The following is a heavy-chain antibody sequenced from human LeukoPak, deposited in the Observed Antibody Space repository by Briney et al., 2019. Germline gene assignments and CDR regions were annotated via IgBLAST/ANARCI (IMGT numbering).Heavy chain of an antibody. CDR3: ARGANSPRGYYYYRDV. J-gene: IGHJ6*03. CDR1: GASINNYY. V-gene: IGHV4-59*12. CDR2: INYSGST. Sequence: SETLSLTCTVSGASINNYYWNWIRQPPRKGREWIGYINYSGSTNYNPSLRSRATKSVDMSKNQFSLKLRSGTAADRSVYYCARGANSPRGYYYYRDVGGKETTDTV. D-gene: IGHD4-23*01.